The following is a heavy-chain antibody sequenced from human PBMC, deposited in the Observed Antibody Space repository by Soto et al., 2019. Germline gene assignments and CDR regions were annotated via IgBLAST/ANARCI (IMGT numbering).Heavy chain of an antibody. CDR2: INHSGST. CDR1: GGSFSGYY. V-gene: IGHV4-34*01. J-gene: IGHJ4*02. Sequence: QVQLQQWGAGLLKPSETLSLTCAVYGGSFSGYYWSWIRQPPGKGLEWIGEINHSGSTNYNPSLKSRVTRSVDTSKNQFSLKLSSVTAADTAVYYCARQGYSSSWYLDYWGQGTLVTVSS. D-gene: IGHD6-13*01. CDR3: ARQGYSSSWYLDY.